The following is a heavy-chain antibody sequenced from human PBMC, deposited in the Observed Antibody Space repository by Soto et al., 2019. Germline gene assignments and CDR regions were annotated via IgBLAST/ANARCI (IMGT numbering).Heavy chain of an antibody. V-gene: IGHV3-23*01. CDR2: LSGSGSRT. D-gene: IGHD3-3*01. CDR1: GFTFSNYA. Sequence: GPLLPTGAPSGFTFSNYAMSWVRQAPGKGLEWVSGLSGSGSRTYYADSVKGRFTISRDNSKNTLYLQMNDLRAEDTDVYYCAKTRITIFVREPDSWGQGTLVTVYS. CDR3: AKTRITIFVREPDS. J-gene: IGHJ4*02.